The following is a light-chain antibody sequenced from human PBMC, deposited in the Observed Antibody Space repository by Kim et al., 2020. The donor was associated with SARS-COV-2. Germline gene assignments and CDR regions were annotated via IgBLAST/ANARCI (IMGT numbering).Light chain of an antibody. CDR1: SSNIGADYD. V-gene: IGLV1-40*01. J-gene: IGLJ3*02. CDR3: QSYDSRLSGWV. Sequence: QSVLTQPPSVSGAPGQRVTISCTGTSSNIGADYDVHWYQQFPGTAPKLLIYGVSNRSSGVPDRFSGSRSGTSASLAITGLQAEDESDYYCQSYDSRLSGWVFGGGTQLTVL. CDR2: GVS.